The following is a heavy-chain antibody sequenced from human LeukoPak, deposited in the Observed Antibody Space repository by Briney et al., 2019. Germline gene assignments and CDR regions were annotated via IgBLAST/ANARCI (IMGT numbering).Heavy chain of an antibody. CDR1: GGSFSGYY. D-gene: IGHD3-10*01. J-gene: IGHJ5*02. CDR2: INHSGST. CDR3: ARHKPPITMVRGAVGGWFDP. V-gene: IGHV4-34*01. Sequence: PSETLSLTCAVYGGSFSGYYWSWIRQPPGKRLEWIGEINHSGSTNYNPSLKSRVTISVDTSKNQFSLKLSSVTAADTAVYYCARHKPPITMVRGAVGGWFDPWGQGTLVTVSS.